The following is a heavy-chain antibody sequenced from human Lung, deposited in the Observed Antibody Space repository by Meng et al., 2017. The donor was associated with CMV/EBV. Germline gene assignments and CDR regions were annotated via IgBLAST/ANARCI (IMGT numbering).Heavy chain of an antibody. J-gene: IGHJ5*02. Sequence: VKKPGASVKIPCQASGYTFTSYGINWVRQATGQGLEWMGWMNPNSGNTGYAQKFQGRVTTTRNTSISTAYMELSSLRSEDTAVYYCARGYCSGGSCPVFDPWGQGTLVTVSS. D-gene: IGHD2-15*01. CDR3: ARGYCSGGSCPVFDP. CDR1: GYTFTSYG. V-gene: IGHV1-8*01. CDR2: MNPNSGNT.